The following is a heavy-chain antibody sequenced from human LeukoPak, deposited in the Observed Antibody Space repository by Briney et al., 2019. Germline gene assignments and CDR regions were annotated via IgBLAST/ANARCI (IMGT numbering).Heavy chain of an antibody. Sequence: PGGSLRLSCAASGFSFSSYAMSWVRQAPVKGLEWVSGGGGSTFYADSVKGRFTISRDNSKNTLYLQMNSLRAEDTALYYCAKDISSGWPRAAFDIWGQGTMVIVSS. CDR1: GFSFSSYA. V-gene: IGHV3-23*01. J-gene: IGHJ3*02. D-gene: IGHD6-19*01. CDR2: GGGST. CDR3: AKDISSGWPRAAFDI.